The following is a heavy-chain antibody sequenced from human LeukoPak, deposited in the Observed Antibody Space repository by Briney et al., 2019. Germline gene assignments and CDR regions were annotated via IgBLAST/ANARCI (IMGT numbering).Heavy chain of an antibody. CDR1: GGSISSYY. D-gene: IGHD4-23*01. J-gene: IGHJ4*02. Sequence: SETLSLTXTVSGGSISSYYWSWIWQPAGKGMEWIGRIYTSGSTNYNPSLKSRVTMSVDTSKNQFSLKLSSVTAADTAVYCCARATVGHWYFDYWGQGTLVTVSS. V-gene: IGHV4-4*07. CDR3: ARATVGHWYFDY. CDR2: IYTSGST.